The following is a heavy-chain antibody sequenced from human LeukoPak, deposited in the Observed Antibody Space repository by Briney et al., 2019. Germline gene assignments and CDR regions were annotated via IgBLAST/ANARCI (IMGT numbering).Heavy chain of an antibody. CDR1: GGSISGYY. D-gene: IGHD6-19*01. CDR2: IYTSGST. Sequence: SETLSLTCTVSGGSISGYYWSWIRQPAGKGLEWIGRIYTSGSTNYNPSLKSRVTMSVDTSKNQFSLKLSSVTAADTAVYYCAREDSSGWYYFDYWGQGTLVTVSS. V-gene: IGHV4-4*07. CDR3: AREDSSGWYYFDY. J-gene: IGHJ4*02.